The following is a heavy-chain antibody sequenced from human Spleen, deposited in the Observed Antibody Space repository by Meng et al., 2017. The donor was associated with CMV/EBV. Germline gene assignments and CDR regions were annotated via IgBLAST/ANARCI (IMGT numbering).Heavy chain of an antibody. CDR1: GGSINSGSYY. CDR3: ARDYPEGEMFGVFIHYAMDV. D-gene: IGHD3-3*01. CDR2: IYYGGSNNT. Sequence: SETLSLTCTVSGGSINSGSYYWSWIRQSPGKGLDWIGYIYYGGSNNTNYNPSLKSRVTISLDTSKNPFSLRLSSVTAADTAVYYYARDYPEGEMFGVFIHYAMDVWGQGTTVTVSS. J-gene: IGHJ6*02. V-gene: IGHV4-61*01.